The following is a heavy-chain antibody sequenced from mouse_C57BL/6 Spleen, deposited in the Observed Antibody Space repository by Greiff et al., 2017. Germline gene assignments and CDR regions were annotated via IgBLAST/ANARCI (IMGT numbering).Heavy chain of an antibody. CDR3: ARYYYGSSYYFDY. Sequence: QVHVEQSGAELARPGASVKLSCKASGYTFTSYGISWVKQRTGQGLEWIGEIYPRSGNTYYNEKFKGKATLTADKSSSTAYMELRSLTSEDSAVYFCARYYYGSSYYFDYWGQGTTLTVSS. CDR2: IYPRSGNT. D-gene: IGHD1-1*01. CDR1: GYTFTSYG. V-gene: IGHV1-81*01. J-gene: IGHJ2*01.